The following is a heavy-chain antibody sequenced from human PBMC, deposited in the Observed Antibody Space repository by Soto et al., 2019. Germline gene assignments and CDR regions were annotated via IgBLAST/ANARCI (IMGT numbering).Heavy chain of an antibody. CDR2: INHSGST. CDR1: GGSFSGYY. V-gene: IGHV4-34*01. J-gene: IGHJ3*02. Sequence: SSETLSLTCAVYGGSFSGYYWSWIRQPPGKGLEWIGEINHSGSTNYNPSLKSRVTISVDTSKNQFSLKLSSVTAADTAVYYCARGLEYCSGGSCSVRAFDIWGQGTMVTVS. D-gene: IGHD2-15*01. CDR3: ARGLEYCSGGSCSVRAFDI.